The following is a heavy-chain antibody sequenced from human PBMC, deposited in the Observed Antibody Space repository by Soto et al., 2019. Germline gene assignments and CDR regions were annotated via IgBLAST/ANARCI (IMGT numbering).Heavy chain of an antibody. Sequence: PSETLSLTCTVSGGSISSGGYYWSWIRQHPGKGLEWIGYIYYSGSTYYNPSLKSRVTISVDTSKSQFSLKLSSVTAADTAVYYCARASPSGVPSPPYNWFDPWGQGTLVTVSS. CDR2: IYYSGST. D-gene: IGHD3-3*01. J-gene: IGHJ5*02. V-gene: IGHV4-31*03. CDR3: ARASPSGVPSPPYNWFDP. CDR1: GGSISSGGYY.